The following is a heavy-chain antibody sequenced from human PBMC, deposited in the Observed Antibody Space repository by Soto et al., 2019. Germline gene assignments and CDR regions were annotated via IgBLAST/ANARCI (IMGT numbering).Heavy chain of an antibody. CDR3: ARLNSKGRLLLGDYYHYGMDV. V-gene: IGHV4-39*01. Sequence: SETLSLTCTVSGGSISSSRYYWGWIRQPPGKGLEWIGSIYYSGSTYYNPSLKSRVTISVDTSKNQFSLKLSSVTAADTAVYYCARLNSKGRLLLGDYYHYGMDVWGEGTTVTVSS. CDR2: IYYSGST. D-gene: IGHD3-22*01. J-gene: IGHJ6*02. CDR1: GGSISSSRYY.